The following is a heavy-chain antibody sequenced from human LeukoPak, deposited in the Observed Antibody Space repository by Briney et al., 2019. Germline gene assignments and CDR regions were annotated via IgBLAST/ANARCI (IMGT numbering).Heavy chain of an antibody. Sequence: ASVKVSCKASGYTFTGYFMHWVRQAPGQGLEWMGWINPNSGGTNYAQKFQGRVIMTRDTSISTAYIELSRLRSGDTVGYYCARDLDSSSGCDYWGQGTLVTVSS. V-gene: IGHV1-2*02. J-gene: IGHJ4*02. CDR1: GYTFTGYF. CDR2: INPNSGGT. CDR3: ARDLDSSSGCDY. D-gene: IGHD6-13*01.